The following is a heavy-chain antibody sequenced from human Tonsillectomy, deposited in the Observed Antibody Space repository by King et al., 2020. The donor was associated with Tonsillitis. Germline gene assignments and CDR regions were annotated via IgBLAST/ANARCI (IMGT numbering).Heavy chain of an antibody. CDR2: ISPSGGSI. J-gene: IGHJ4*02. D-gene: IGHD1-26*01. Sequence: VQLVESGAEVKKPGASVKVSCETSGYTFTRYYIHWLRQAPGQGLEWMGIISPSGGSINYAQKFQGRVTMTRDTSTSAVYMERSSLRSEDTAVYYCARGIVGPTMDYFDYWGLGTLVTVSS. V-gene: IGHV1-46*01. CDR3: ARGIVGPTMDYFDY. CDR1: GYTFTRYY.